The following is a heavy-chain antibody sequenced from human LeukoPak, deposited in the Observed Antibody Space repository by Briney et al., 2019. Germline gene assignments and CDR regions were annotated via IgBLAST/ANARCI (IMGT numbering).Heavy chain of an antibody. J-gene: IGHJ4*02. Sequence: SETLSLTCTVSGGSISSYYWSWIRQPPGKGLEWIGYIYYSGSTNYNPSLKSRVTISVDTSKNQFSLKLSSVTAADTAVYYCARSEVDTAQIYFDYWGQGTLVTVSS. D-gene: IGHD5-18*01. CDR1: GGSISSYY. CDR2: IYYSGST. V-gene: IGHV4-59*01. CDR3: ARSEVDTAQIYFDY.